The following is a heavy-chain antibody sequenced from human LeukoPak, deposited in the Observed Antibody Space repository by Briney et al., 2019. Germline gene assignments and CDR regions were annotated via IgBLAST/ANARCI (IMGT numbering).Heavy chain of an antibody. V-gene: IGHV1-24*01. CDR1: GYTLTELS. J-gene: IGHJ4*02. D-gene: IGHD6-13*01. CDR2: FDPEDGET. CDR3: ARAGGSSNPIDH. Sequence: ASVKVSCKVSGYTLTELSMHWVRQAPGKGLEWMGGFDPEDGETIYAQKFQGRVTMTEDTSTDTAYMELSSLRSEDTAVYYCARAGGSSNPIDHWGQGTLVTVSS.